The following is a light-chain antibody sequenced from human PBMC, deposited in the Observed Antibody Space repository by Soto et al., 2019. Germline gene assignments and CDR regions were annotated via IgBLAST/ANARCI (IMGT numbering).Light chain of an antibody. CDR2: GAS. V-gene: IGKV3-15*01. Sequence: EIVMTQSPSTLSVSPGDRATLSCRASQSVSNYLAWYQQKPGQAPKLLIYGASTRATGIPARFSGSGSGTEFTLTISSLQSEDFAVYYCHQYSNWPPWTFGQGTKVEIK. CDR1: QSVSNY. CDR3: HQYSNWPPWT. J-gene: IGKJ1*01.